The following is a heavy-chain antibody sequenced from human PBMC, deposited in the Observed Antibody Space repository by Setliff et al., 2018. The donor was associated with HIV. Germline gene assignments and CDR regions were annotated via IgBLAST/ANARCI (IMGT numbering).Heavy chain of an antibody. J-gene: IGHJ3*02. CDR3: ARGVTHPTPFGAFDI. Sequence: SETLSLTCTVSGGSISTYYWSWIRQSPGKGLEWIGYIYYSGSTKYNPSLKSRLTISVDTSKNQFSLKLRSVTAADTAFYYCARGVTHPTPFGAFDIWGLGTLVPVSS. CDR1: GGSISTYY. V-gene: IGHV4-59*01. D-gene: IGHD5-18*01. CDR2: IYYSGST.